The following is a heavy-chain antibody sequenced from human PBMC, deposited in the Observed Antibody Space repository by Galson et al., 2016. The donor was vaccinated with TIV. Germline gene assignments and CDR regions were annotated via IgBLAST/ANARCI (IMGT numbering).Heavy chain of an antibody. V-gene: IGHV4-39*01. CDR3: ARYIIIVGVKDWFDP. Sequence: ETLSLTCSVSDDSASSNNHYWGWIRQPPGKGLEWIGSMHYSGDSYYNLSLKRRVTISVDTSKKQLFLRLSSVTAADTALYYCARYIIIVGVKDWFDPWGQGTPITVSS. CDR1: DDSASSNNHY. J-gene: IGHJ5*02. D-gene: IGHD1-26*01. CDR2: MHYSGDS.